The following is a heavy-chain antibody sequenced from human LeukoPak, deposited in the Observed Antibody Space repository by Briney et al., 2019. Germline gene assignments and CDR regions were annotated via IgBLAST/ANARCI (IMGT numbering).Heavy chain of an antibody. CDR3: ARDEGNCTNGVCYFGGWFDP. J-gene: IGHJ5*02. Sequence: SETLSLTCTVSGGSISSGSYYWSWIRQPAGKGLEWIGRFYTSGSTNYNPSLKSRVTISVDTSKNQFSLKLSSVTAADTAVYYCARDEGNCTNGVCYFGGWFDPWGQGTLVTVSS. D-gene: IGHD2-8*01. CDR1: GGSISSGSYY. CDR2: FYTSGST. V-gene: IGHV4-61*02.